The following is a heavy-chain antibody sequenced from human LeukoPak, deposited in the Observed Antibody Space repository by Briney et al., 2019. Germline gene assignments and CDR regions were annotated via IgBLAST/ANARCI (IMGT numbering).Heavy chain of an antibody. CDR3: AHDSSGDFRFDP. J-gene: IGHJ5*02. D-gene: IGHD2-21*02. V-gene: IGHV1-46*01. Sequence: ASVKVSCKASGYTFTSYYMHWVRQAPGQGLEWMGIINPSGGSTSYAQKFQGRVTMTRDMSTSTVYMELSSLRSEDTAVYYCAHDSSGDFRFDPWGQGTLVTVSS. CDR1: GYTFTSYY. CDR2: INPSGGST.